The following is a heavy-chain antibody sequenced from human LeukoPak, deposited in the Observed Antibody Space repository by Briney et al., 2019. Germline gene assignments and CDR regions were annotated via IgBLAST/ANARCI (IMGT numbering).Heavy chain of an antibody. Sequence: GGSLRLSCAASGFTLSSYWMSWVRQAPGKGLEWVACIKQDGSEIYYVDSVKGRFTISRDNAKYSLYLQMNSLRLEDTAVYYCARGGWYYFDYWGQGTLVTVPS. J-gene: IGHJ4*02. CDR3: ARGGWYYFDY. D-gene: IGHD6-19*01. V-gene: IGHV3-7*04. CDR1: GFTLSSYW. CDR2: IKQDGSEI.